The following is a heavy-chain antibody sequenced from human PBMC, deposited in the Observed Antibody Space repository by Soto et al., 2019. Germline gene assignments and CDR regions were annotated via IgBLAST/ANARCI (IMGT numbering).Heavy chain of an antibody. V-gene: IGHV4-34*01. Sequence: LETLSLSWCVSRGYFIGYGGSWIRQHPGKGLEWIGEISQSGNTNYSPSLKSRVSISIDTSKKQFSLNLASVSAADTAVYYCARAPKVSGSSQTRPDFWGQGTPVPVS. CDR3: ARAPKVSGSSQTRPDF. CDR1: RGYFIGYG. D-gene: IGHD6-6*01. J-gene: IGHJ4*02. CDR2: ISQSGNT.